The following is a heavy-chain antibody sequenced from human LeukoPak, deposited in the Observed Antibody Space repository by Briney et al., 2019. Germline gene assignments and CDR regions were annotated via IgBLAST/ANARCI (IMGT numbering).Heavy chain of an antibody. J-gene: IGHJ4*02. CDR2: IVVGSGNT. CDR3: ARDGSSSAQGGVGY. D-gene: IGHD6-6*01. Sequence: SVKVSCKASGFTFTSSAMQWVRQARGQRLEWIGWIVVGSGNTNYAQKFQERVTITRDMSTSTAYMELSSLRSEDTAVYYCARDGSSSAQGGVGYWGQGTLVTVSS. V-gene: IGHV1-58*02. CDR1: GFTFTSSA.